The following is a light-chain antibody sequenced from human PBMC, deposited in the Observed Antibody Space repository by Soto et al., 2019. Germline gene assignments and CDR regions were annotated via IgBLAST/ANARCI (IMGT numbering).Light chain of an antibody. Sequence: QSVLTQPPSVSGAPGQRVTIACTESISNIGAGYDVHWYQQLPGTAPKLLIYNNNNRPSGVPDRFSGSKSGTSASLAITGLQAEDEADYYCQSYDSSLSGSVFGGGTKLTVL. J-gene: IGLJ3*02. V-gene: IGLV1-40*01. CDR2: NNN. CDR1: ISNIGAGYD. CDR3: QSYDSSLSGSV.